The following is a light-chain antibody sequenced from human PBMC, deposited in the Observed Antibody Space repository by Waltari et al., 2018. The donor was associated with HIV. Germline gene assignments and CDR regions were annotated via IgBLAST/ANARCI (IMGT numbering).Light chain of an antibody. Sequence: SSVLTQTPPASVAPGQPARITCGGANIGNRRVHWYQQRPGHAPVLVVYDDIDRPAGIPERFSGSRSGNTATLTISRVEVGDEDDYYCQVWDTNSDHRVFGGGTKLTVL. V-gene: IGLV3-21*02. CDR2: DDI. CDR1: NIGNRR. J-gene: IGLJ2*01. CDR3: QVWDTNSDHRV.